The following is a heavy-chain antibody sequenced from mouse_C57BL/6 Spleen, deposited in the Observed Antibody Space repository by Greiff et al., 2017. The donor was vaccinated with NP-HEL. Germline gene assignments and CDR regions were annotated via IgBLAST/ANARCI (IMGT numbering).Heavy chain of an antibody. CDR2: IYPGDGDT. CDR3: AREGGLRRGYYAMDY. CDR1: GYAFSSSW. J-gene: IGHJ4*01. D-gene: IGHD2-4*01. V-gene: IGHV1-82*01. Sequence: VVKPGASVKISCKASGYAFSSSWMNWVKQRPGKGLEWIGRIYPGDGDTNYNGKFKGKATLTADKSSSTAYMQLSSLTSEDSAVYFCAREGGLRRGYYAMDYWGQGTSVTVSS.